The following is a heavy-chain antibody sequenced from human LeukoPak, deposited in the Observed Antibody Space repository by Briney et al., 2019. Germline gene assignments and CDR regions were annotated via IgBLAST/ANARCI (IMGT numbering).Heavy chain of an antibody. J-gene: IGHJ4*02. CDR2: INHSGST. CDR1: GGSFSGYY. CDR3: ARRHYNLGYHFDY. Sequence: SETLSLTCAVYGGSFSGYYWSWIRQPPGKGLEWIGEINHSGSTNYNPSLKSRVTISVDTPKNQFSLKLSSVTAADTAVYYCARRHYNLGYHFDYWGQGTLVTVSS. D-gene: IGHD1-14*01. V-gene: IGHV4-34*01.